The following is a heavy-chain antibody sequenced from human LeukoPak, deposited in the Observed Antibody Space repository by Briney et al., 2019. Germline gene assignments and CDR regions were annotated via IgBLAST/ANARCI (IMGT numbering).Heavy chain of an antibody. D-gene: IGHD7-27*01. J-gene: IGHJ3*02. Sequence: SETLSLTCSVSGGSFNSYYWSWIPQPPAKGLEWIGYIYTTGRTNYNPSLKSRVTISVDTSKNQFSLKLSSVTAADTAVYYCAKILGSGVWYGFDIWGQGTMVTVSS. V-gene: IGHV4-4*09. CDR2: IYTTGRT. CDR1: GGSFNSYY. CDR3: AKILGSGVWYGFDI.